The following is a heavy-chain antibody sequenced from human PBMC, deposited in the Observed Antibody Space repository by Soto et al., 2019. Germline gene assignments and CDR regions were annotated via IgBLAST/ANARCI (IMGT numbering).Heavy chain of an antibody. Sequence: SETPSLTCTVSGGSISSSSYYWGWIRHPPGKGLEWIGSIYYSGSTYYNPSLKSRVTISVDTSKNQFSLKLSSATAADTAVYYCARHGTVAGTGYFDYWGQGTLVTVSS. V-gene: IGHV4-39*01. CDR3: ARHGTVAGTGYFDY. CDR1: GGSISSSSYY. D-gene: IGHD6-19*01. J-gene: IGHJ4*02. CDR2: IYYSGST.